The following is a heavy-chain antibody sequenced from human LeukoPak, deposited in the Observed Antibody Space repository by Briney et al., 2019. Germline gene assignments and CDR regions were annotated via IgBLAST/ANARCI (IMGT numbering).Heavy chain of an antibody. Sequence: GGSLRLSCAASGFTFSDYYMSWIRQAPGKGLEWVSYISSSGSTIYYADSVKGRFTISRDNAKNSLYLQMNSLRAEDTAVYYCARDPLRYGSGSYPYYYMDVWGKGTTVTISS. V-gene: IGHV3-11*01. CDR1: GFTFSDYY. D-gene: IGHD3-10*01. CDR2: ISSSGSTI. J-gene: IGHJ6*03. CDR3: ARDPLRYGSGSYPYYYMDV.